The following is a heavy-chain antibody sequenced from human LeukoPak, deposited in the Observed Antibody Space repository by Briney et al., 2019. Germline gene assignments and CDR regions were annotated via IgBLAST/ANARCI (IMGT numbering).Heavy chain of an antibody. D-gene: IGHD2-21*02. Sequence: ASVKVSCXASGYTFTGYQMHWVRQAPGQGLEWMGRINPNGGGTNYAQKFQGRVTMTRDTSVSTAYMELRRLRSDDTAVYYCARVSQGDNATPFDYWGQGTLVTVSS. J-gene: IGHJ4*02. V-gene: IGHV1-2*06. CDR3: ARVSQGDNATPFDY. CDR1: GYTFTGYQ. CDR2: INPNGGGT.